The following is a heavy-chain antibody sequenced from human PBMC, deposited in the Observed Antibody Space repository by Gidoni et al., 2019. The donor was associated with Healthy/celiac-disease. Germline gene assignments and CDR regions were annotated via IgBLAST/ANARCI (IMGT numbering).Heavy chain of an antibody. J-gene: IGHJ5*02. Sequence: QVQLQQWGAGLLKPSETLSLTCAVHGGSFSGYYGSWIRQPPGKGLEWIGEINHSGSTHYNPSLKSRVTISVDTSKNQFSLKLSSVTAADTAVYYCARGRVIYRGNWFDPWGQGTLVTVSS. D-gene: IGHD2-21*01. CDR3: ARGRVIYRGNWFDP. CDR2: INHSGST. CDR1: GGSFSGYY. V-gene: IGHV4-34*01.